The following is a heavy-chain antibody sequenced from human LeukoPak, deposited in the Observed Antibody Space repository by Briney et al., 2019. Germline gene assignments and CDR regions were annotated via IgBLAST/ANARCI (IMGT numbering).Heavy chain of an antibody. CDR3: ARVQWGGYYFDY. V-gene: IGHV3-21*01. J-gene: IGHJ4*02. D-gene: IGHD3-16*01. CDR2: ISSSSSYI. CDR1: GFTFSSYS. Sequence: PGGSLRLSCAASGFTFSSYSMNWVRQAPGKGLEWVSSISSSSSYIYYADSVKGRFTISRDNAKNSLYLQTNSLRAEDTAVYYCARVQWGGYYFDYWGQGTLVTVSS.